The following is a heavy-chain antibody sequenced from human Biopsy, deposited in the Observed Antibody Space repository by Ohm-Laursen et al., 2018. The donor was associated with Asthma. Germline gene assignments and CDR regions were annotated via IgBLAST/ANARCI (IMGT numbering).Heavy chain of an antibody. J-gene: IGHJ4*01. CDR1: GFDSSDYT. CDR3: ARDFTIGSGSPFHF. V-gene: IGHV3-21*01. Sequence: SLRLPCAASGFDSSDYTMNWVRQAPGKGLEWVSSISSLSRYKYYSDSLRGRVTISRDNAKSSLHLQMSSLRAEDTAVYFCARDFTIGSGSPFHFWGPGTLVTVSS. D-gene: IGHD3-10*01. CDR2: ISSLSRYK.